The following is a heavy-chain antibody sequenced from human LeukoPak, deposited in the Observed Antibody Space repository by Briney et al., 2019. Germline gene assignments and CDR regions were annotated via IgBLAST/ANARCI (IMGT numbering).Heavy chain of an antibody. CDR1: GYTFTSHD. CDR2: MNPNSGDT. V-gene: IGHV1-8*03. Sequence: ASVKVSCKASGYTFTSHDINWVRQATGQGLEWMGWMNPNSGDTGYAQKFQGRVTITRNTSISTAYMELSSLRSEDTAVYFCARDNRYSSGWYVAFDIWGQGTMVTVSS. D-gene: IGHD6-19*01. J-gene: IGHJ3*02. CDR3: ARDNRYSSGWYVAFDI.